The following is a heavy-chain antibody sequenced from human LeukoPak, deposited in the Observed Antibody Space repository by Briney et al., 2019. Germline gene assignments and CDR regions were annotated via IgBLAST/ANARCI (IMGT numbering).Heavy chain of an antibody. Sequence: GGSLRLSCEASGFTFSNSWMTWVRQAPGKGLEWEASIGLDGSDRRYEDSLKGRFAVSRDNARNSLYLQMNSLRVEDTAVYYCARDGNAGNDFDYWGQRTLVTVPS. CDR3: ARDGNAGNDFDY. CDR2: IGLDGSDR. CDR1: GFTFSNSW. V-gene: IGHV3-7*01. D-gene: IGHD1-1*01. J-gene: IGHJ4*02.